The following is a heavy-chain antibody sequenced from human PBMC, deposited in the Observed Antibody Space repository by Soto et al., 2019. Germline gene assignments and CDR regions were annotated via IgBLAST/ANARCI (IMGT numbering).Heavy chain of an antibody. V-gene: IGHV4-59*01. CDR1: GGSISRYY. CDR2: IYYRGTT. J-gene: IGHJ4*02. Sequence: SETLSLTCTVSGGSISRYYWTWIRQSPTKGLEWIGYIYYRGTTNYNPSLKSRATISLDTSKNQLSLKLSSVTAADTAVYFCAGDSSAYYHFDYWGQGALVTVSS. D-gene: IGHD3-22*01. CDR3: AGDSSAYYHFDY.